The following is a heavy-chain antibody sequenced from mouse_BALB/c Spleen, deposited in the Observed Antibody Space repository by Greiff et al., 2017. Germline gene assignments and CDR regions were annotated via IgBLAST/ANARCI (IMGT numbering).Heavy chain of an antibody. CDR1: GFTFTDYY. V-gene: IGHV7-3*02. D-gene: IGHD4-1*01. J-gene: IGHJ3*01. CDR3: ARDGLTGGFAY. Sequence: EVHLVESGGGLVQPGGSLRLSCATSGFTFTDYYMSWVRQPPGKALEWLGFIRNKANGYTTEYSASVKGRFTISRDNSQSILYLQMNTLRAEDSATYYCARDGLTGGFAYWGQGTLVTVSA. CDR2: IRNKANGYTT.